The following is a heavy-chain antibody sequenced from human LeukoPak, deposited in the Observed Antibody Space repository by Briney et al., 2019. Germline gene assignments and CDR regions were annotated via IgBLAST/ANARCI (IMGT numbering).Heavy chain of an antibody. CDR2: IKSKTDGGTT. J-gene: IGHJ3*02. CDR3: TTAIWAFPAFDI. V-gene: IGHV3-15*01. Sequence: GGSLRLSCAASGSTFSNVWMNWVRQAPGKGLEWVGRIKSKTDGGTTDYAAPVKGRFTISRHDSKNTLYLQMNSLKTEDTAIYYCTTAIWAFPAFDIWGQGTMVTVSS. D-gene: IGHD7-27*01. CDR1: GSTFSNVW.